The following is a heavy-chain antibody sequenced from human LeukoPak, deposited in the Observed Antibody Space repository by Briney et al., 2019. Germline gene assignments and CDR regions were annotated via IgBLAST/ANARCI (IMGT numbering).Heavy chain of an antibody. D-gene: IGHD3-3*01. CDR2: IRYDGSNK. J-gene: IGHJ4*02. V-gene: IGHV3-30*02. CDR3: ARQATYYDFRSGYSRINDY. Sequence: GGSLRLSCAASGFTFSSYGMHWVRQAPGKGLEWVAFIRYDGSNKYYADSVKGRFTISRDNSKNSLYLQMNSLRAEDTAVYYCARQATYYDFRSGYSRINDYWGQGTLVTVSS. CDR1: GFTFSSYG.